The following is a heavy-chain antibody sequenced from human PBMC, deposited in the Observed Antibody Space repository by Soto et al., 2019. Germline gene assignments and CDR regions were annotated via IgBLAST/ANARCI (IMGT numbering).Heavy chain of an antibody. CDR2: INRDGSSA. D-gene: IGHD4-4*01. V-gene: IGHV3-74*01. J-gene: IGHJ4*02. Sequence: EVQLVESGGGLVQPGGSLRLSCAATGFTFSNYWMHWVRQAPGKGLVWVSRINRDGSSANYADSVKGRFTVSRDNAKNTLYLQMDSLRAEDTAVYFCERGVSSNYGNFDYWGQGTLVPVSS. CDR3: ERGVSSNYGNFDY. CDR1: GFTFSNYW.